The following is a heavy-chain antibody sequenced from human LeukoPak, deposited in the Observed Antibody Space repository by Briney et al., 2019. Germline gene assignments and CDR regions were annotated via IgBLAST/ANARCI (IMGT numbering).Heavy chain of an antibody. D-gene: IGHD4-17*01. CDR3: ARTLRTTGFDY. CDR1: GYSISSGYF. Sequence: SETLSLTCNVSGYSISSGYFWGWVRQAPGKGLEWIGEINHSGSTNYNPSLKSRVTISADTPNNQFSLKLSSVTAADTAVYYCARTLRTTGFDYWGQGTLVTVSS. J-gene: IGHJ4*02. V-gene: IGHV4-38-2*02. CDR2: INHSGST.